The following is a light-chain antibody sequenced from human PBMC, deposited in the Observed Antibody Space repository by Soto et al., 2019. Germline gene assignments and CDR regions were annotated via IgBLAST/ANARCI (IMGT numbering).Light chain of an antibody. V-gene: IGKV3-20*01. J-gene: IGKJ1*01. Sequence: EIVWTQSPGTLSLSPGERATLSCRASQSVSSNYLAWYQQKPGQAPRLLIYGASSRATGIPDRFSGSGSGTDFTLTISRLEPEDFAVYYCQQYGSSGTFGQGTKVDIK. CDR2: GAS. CDR3: QQYGSSGT. CDR1: QSVSSNY.